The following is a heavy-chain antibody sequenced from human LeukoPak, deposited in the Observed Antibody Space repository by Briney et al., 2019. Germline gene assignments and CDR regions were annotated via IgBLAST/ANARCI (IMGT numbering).Heavy chain of an antibody. V-gene: IGHV3-23*01. CDR3: AKDRSSSWPTGRYYYGMDV. Sequence: GGSLRLSCAASGFTFSSYAMSWVRQAPGKGLEWVSAISGSGGSTYYADSVKGRFTISRDNSKNTLYLQMNSLRAEDTAVYHCAKDRSSSWPTGRYYYGMDVWGQGTTVTVSS. CDR2: ISGSGGST. J-gene: IGHJ6*02. CDR1: GFTFSSYA. D-gene: IGHD6-13*01.